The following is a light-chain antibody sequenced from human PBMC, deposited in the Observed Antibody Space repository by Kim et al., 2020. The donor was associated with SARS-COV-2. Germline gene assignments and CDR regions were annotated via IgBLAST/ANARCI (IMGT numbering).Light chain of an antibody. CDR2: AAS. J-gene: IGKJ1*01. CDR1: HAISHY. V-gene: IGKV1-27*01. Sequence: GSVGERVTITGRASHAISHYLAGYQQKPGEVPKLLFYAASTLQSGVPSRVSGSGSGTDFTLTISSLQPEDVATYYCQKYDMAPWTFGQGTKVDIK. CDR3: QKYDMAPWT.